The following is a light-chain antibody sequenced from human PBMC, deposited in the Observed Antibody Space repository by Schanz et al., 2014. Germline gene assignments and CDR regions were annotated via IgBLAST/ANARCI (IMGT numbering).Light chain of an antibody. CDR2: DVS. V-gene: IGLV2-14*03. J-gene: IGLJ3*02. CDR3: CSYAGSYTRV. CDR1: SSDVGFYNY. Sequence: QSALTQPASVSGSPGQSITISCTGTSSDVGFYNYVSWFQHHPGKAPKVVISDVSNRPSGVSNRFSGSKSGNTASLTISGLQAEDEADYYCCSYAGSYTRVFGGGTKLTVL.